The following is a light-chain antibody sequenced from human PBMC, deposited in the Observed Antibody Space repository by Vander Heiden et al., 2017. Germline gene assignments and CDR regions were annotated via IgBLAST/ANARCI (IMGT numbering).Light chain of an antibody. CDR3: QQYYSTPLT. Sequence: DIVMTQSPDSLAVSLGERATINCKSSQRVLYSSNNKNYLAWYQQKPGQPPKLLIYWASTRESGVPDRFSDSGSGTDFTLTISSLQAEDVAVYYCQQYYSTPLTFGGGTKVEIK. J-gene: IGKJ4*01. CDR1: QRVLYSSNNKNY. V-gene: IGKV4-1*01. CDR2: WAS.